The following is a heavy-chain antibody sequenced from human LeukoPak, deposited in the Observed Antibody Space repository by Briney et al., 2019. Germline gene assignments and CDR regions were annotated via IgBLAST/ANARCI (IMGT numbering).Heavy chain of an antibody. J-gene: IGHJ4*02. CDR3: ARGGLWARFDY. Sequence: PSETLSLTCTVSDGSIGTYHWGWIRQPPGRGLEWIGYISYSGTTNYSPSLKSRITISVDMSKNQFSLKLSSVTAADTAVYYCARGGLWARFDYWGQGTLVTVSS. CDR1: DGSIGTYH. CDR2: ISYSGTT. D-gene: IGHD1-26*01. V-gene: IGHV4-59*01.